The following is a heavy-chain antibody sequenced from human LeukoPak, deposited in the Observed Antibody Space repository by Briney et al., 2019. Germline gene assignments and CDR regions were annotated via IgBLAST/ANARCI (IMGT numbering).Heavy chain of an antibody. J-gene: IGHJ4*02. V-gene: IGHV3-23*01. CDR2: ISGSGGST. CDR3: AKDPYGDLRWYFDY. CDR1: GFTFSSYA. D-gene: IGHD4-17*01. Sequence: GGSLRLSCAASGFTFSSYAMSWVRQAPGKGLEWVSAISGSGGSTYYAGSVKGRFTISRDNSKNTLYLQMNSLRAEDTAVYYCAKDPYGDLRWYFDYWGQGTLVTVSS.